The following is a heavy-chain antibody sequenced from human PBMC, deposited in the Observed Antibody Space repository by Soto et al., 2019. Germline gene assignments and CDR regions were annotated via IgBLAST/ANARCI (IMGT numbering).Heavy chain of an antibody. CDR1: GYTFTSYD. J-gene: IGHJ5*02. V-gene: IGHV1-8*01. D-gene: IGHD3-22*01. CDR2: MNPNSGNT. Sequence: QVQLVQSGAEVKKPGASVKVSCKASGYTFTSYDINWVRQATGQGLEWMGWMNPNSGNTGYAQKFQGRVTMTRNTSISTAYMGLSSLRSEDTAVYYCARSRRVRNYYDSSGYWAWGQGTLVTVSS. CDR3: ARSRRVRNYYDSSGYWA.